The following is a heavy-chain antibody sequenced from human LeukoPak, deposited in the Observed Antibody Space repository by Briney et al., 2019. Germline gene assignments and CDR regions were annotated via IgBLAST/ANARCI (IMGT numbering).Heavy chain of an antibody. V-gene: IGHV4-34*01. CDR2: INHSGST. J-gene: IGHJ1*01. CDR1: GGSFGAHS. CDR3: ARAGTYYYDSSGYYYSTEYFRH. D-gene: IGHD3-22*01. Sequence: SETLSLTCAIYGGSFGAHSWTWIRQPPGRGLEWIGEINHSGSTNYNPSLKSRVTISVDTSKNQFSLKLSSVTAADTAVYYCARAGTYYYDSSGYYYSTEYFRHWGQGTLVTVSS.